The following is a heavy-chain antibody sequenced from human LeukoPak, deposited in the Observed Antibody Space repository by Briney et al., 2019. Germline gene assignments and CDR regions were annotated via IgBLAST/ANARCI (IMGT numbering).Heavy chain of an antibody. CDR1: GFILENHA. Sequence: GGSLRLSCVASGFILENHAMSWVRQAPGKGLEWVSAISGSGGSTYYADSVKGRFTISRDNSKNTLYLQMNSLRAEDTAVYYCAKDSRGPYYDFWSGYLGFDYWGQGTLVTVSS. CDR3: AKDSRGPYYDFWSGYLGFDY. D-gene: IGHD3-3*01. J-gene: IGHJ4*02. V-gene: IGHV3-23*01. CDR2: ISGSGGST.